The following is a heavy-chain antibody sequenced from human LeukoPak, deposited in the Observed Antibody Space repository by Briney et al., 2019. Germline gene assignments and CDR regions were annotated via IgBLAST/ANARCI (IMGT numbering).Heavy chain of an antibody. Sequence: SVKLSCKASGGSFSSYAISWVRLAHGQGLEWKGGIIPIFGTANYSQKFQGRVTITADESTSTAYMELSSLRSEDTAVYYCARELEPGTYEGSYYDYWGQGTLVTVSS. CDR1: GGSFSSYA. D-gene: IGHD3-10*01. CDR3: ARELEPGTYEGSYYDY. CDR2: IIPIFGTA. J-gene: IGHJ4*02. V-gene: IGHV1-69*13.